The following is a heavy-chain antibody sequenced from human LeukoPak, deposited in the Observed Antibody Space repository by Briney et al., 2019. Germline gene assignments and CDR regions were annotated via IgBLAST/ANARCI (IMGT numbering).Heavy chain of an antibody. Sequence: PSETLSRTCAVSGYSISSGYYWGWIRQPPGEGLEWIGRIYHSGSTYYNPSLKSRVTISVDTSKNQFSLKLSSVTAADTAVYYCARLYSSSSDYFDYWGQGTLVTVSS. CDR3: ARLYSSSSDYFDY. J-gene: IGHJ4*02. CDR1: GYSISSGYY. D-gene: IGHD6-6*01. CDR2: IYHSGST. V-gene: IGHV4-38-2*01.